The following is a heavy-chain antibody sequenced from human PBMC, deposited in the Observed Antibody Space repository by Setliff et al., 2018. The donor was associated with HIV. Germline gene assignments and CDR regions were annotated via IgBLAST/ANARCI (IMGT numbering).Heavy chain of an antibody. V-gene: IGHV3-7*01. CDR2: INQDGSAK. J-gene: IGHJ4*02. CDR1: GGSISNNYW. Sequence: ETLSLTCAVSGGSISNNYWWSWVRQAPGKGLEWVANINQDGSAKYYVDSVKGRFTISRDNAKNSLYLKMNSLRSEDTAVYYCARDSGTTVGATRPGYWGQGTLVTVSS. D-gene: IGHD1-26*01. CDR3: ARDSGTTVGATRPGY.